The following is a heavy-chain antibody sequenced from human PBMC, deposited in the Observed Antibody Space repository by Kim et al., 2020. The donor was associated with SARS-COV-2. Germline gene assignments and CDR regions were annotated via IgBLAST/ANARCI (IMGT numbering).Heavy chain of an antibody. V-gene: IGHV5-51*01. Sequence: GESLKISCKGSGYSFTRHWIGWVRQMPGKGLEWMAIIYPGDSDTRYSPSFQGQVTISADKSINTAYLQWSSLKASDTAIYYCTRQQESATAIDYWGQGTLVTDSS. CDR1: GYSFTRHW. CDR3: TRQQESATAIDY. D-gene: IGHD2-15*01. J-gene: IGHJ4*02. CDR2: IYPGDSDT.